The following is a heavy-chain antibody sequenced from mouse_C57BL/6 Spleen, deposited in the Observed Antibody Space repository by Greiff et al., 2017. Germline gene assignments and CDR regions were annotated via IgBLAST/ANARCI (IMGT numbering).Heavy chain of an antibody. CDR1: GFTFSDYY. Sequence: EVQRVESEGGLVQPGSSMKLSCTASGFTFSDYYMAWVRQVPEKGLEWVANINYDGSSTYYLDYLKSRFIISRDNAKNILYLQMSRLKSEDTATYYCASYDGYYDWFAYWGQGTLVTVSA. CDR2: INYDGSST. CDR3: ASYDGYYDWFAY. D-gene: IGHD2-3*01. J-gene: IGHJ3*01. V-gene: IGHV5-16*01.